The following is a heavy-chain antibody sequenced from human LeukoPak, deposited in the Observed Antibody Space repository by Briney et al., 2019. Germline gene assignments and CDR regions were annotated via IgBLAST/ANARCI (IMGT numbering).Heavy chain of an antibody. Sequence: ASVKVSCKASGYTFTGYYMHWVRQAPGQGLEWMGRINPNSGGTTYAQNFQARVTITRDTSISTAYMELSRLRSDDTAVYYCARGNYYDSSGYRSFDYWGQGTLVTVSS. CDR2: INPNSGGT. D-gene: IGHD3-22*01. V-gene: IGHV1-2*06. CDR1: GYTFTGYY. J-gene: IGHJ4*02. CDR3: ARGNYYDSSGYRSFDY.